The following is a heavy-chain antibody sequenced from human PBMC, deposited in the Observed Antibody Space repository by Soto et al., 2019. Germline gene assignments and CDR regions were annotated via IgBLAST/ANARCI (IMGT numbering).Heavy chain of an antibody. V-gene: IGHV3-23*01. CDR1: GFTFSSYA. J-gene: IGHJ4*02. CDR3: AKLKAIVATRPIDY. D-gene: IGHD5-12*01. Sequence: EVQLLESGGGLVPPGGSLRLSCAASGFTFSSYAMSWVRQAPGKGLEWVSGISGSGGSTYYADSVKGRFTISRDTSKNTLYLQMHTLGAEDTAVYYCAKLKAIVATRPIDYWGQGTLVTVSS. CDR2: ISGSGGST.